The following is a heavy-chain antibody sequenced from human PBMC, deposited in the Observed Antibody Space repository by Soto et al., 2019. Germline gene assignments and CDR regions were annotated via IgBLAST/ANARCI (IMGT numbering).Heavy chain of an antibody. Sequence: QITLKESGPTLVKPTQTLTLTCTFSGFSLSTSGVGVDWIRQPPGKALEWLALIYWDDDKRYSPSLKSRLTITKDTSKNEVVLTMTNMDPVDTATYSCAHLPYDIFTGYPSFDYWGQRTLVTVSS. D-gene: IGHD3-9*01. V-gene: IGHV2-5*02. J-gene: IGHJ4*02. CDR1: GFSLSTSGVG. CDR2: IYWDDDK. CDR3: AHLPYDIFTGYPSFDY.